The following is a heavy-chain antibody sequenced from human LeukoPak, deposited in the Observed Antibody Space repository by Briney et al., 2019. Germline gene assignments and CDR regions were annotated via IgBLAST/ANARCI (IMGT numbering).Heavy chain of an antibody. CDR2: ISGTGGST. CDR1: GFTFSSHA. V-gene: IGHV3-23*01. J-gene: IGHJ4*02. Sequence: GGSLRLSCAASGFTFSSHAMSWVRQAPGKGLEWVSVISGTGGSTYYGDSAKGRFTISRDNSKNTLYLQMNSLRAEDTAVYYCAKEPHPDYSNYFDYWGQGTLVTVSS. CDR3: AKEPHPDYSNYFDY. D-gene: IGHD4-11*01.